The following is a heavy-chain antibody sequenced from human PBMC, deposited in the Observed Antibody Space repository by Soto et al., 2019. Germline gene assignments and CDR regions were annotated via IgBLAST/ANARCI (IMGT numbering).Heavy chain of an antibody. CDR1: GFTFSSYW. CDR2: INSDGSST. D-gene: IGHD3-16*01. J-gene: IGHJ4*02. V-gene: IGHV3-74*01. CDR3: ARDRGYYDYIWGSLGLDY. Sequence: GGSLRLSCAASGFTFSSYWMHWVRQAPGKGLVWVSRINSDGSSTSYADSVKGRFTISRDNAKNTLYLQMNSLRAEDTAVYYCARDRGYYDYIWGSLGLDYWGQGTLVTVSS.